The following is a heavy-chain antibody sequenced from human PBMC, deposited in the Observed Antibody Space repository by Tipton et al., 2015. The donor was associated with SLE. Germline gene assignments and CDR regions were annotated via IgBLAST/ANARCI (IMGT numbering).Heavy chain of an antibody. J-gene: IGHJ6*02. CDR3: ARIGYSQFDV. CDR2: FYYSGSA. CDR1: GGSIINSSYN. Sequence: LRLSCTVSGGSIINSSYNWGWIRQPPGRGLEWIGSFYYSGSAYYNPSLKSRVSFYVDTSKNQFSLNLNSVTAADTAVYYCARIGYSQFDVWAQGTTVTVSS. D-gene: IGHD1-26*01. V-gene: IGHV4-39*07.